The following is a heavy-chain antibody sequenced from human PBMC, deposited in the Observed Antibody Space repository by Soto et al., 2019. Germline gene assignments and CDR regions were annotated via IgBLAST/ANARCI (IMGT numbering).Heavy chain of an antibody. J-gene: IGHJ4*02. D-gene: IGHD3-16*01. CDR1: EFAFSSYA. V-gene: IGHV3-23*01. Sequence: PGGSLRLSCAGAEFAFSSYAMSWVRQAPGKGLEWVSSVSGSGDSTYYVDSVKGRFTISRDNSHNTLYLQVHSLTAEDTAVYYCAKDRRAGGNSAFYFDFWGQGAQVTVSS. CDR3: AKDRRAGGNSAFYFDF. CDR2: VSGSGDST.